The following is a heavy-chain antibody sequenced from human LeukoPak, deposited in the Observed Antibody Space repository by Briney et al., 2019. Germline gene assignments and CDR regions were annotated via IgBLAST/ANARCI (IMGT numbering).Heavy chain of an antibody. J-gene: IGHJ4*02. CDR2: ISAYNGNT. Sequence: GASVKVSCKASGYTFTSYGISWVRQAPGQGLEWMGWISAYNGNTNYAQKLQGRVTMTTDTSTSTAYMELRSLRSDDTAVYYCAREGSSWYILERGPGVYYFDYWGQGTLVTVSS. D-gene: IGHD6-13*01. CDR3: AREGSSWYILERGPGVYYFDY. V-gene: IGHV1-18*01. CDR1: GYTFTSYG.